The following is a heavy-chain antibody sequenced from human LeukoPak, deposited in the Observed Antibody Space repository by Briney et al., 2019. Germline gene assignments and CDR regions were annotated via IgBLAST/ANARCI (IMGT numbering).Heavy chain of an antibody. V-gene: IGHV3-23*01. CDR2: ISGSGGST. D-gene: IGHD3-22*01. Sequence: GGSLRLSCAASGFTFSSYAMGWVRQAPGKGLEWVSAISGSGGSTYYADSVKGRFTISRDNSKNTLYLQMNSLRAEDTAVYYCAKTHYDSSGYLDYWGQGTLVTVSS. CDR3: AKTHYDSSGYLDY. CDR1: GFTFSSYA. J-gene: IGHJ4*02.